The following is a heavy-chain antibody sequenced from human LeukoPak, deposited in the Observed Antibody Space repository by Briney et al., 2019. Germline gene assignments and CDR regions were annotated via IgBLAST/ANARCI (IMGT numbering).Heavy chain of an antibody. D-gene: IGHD2-21*02. CDR2: ISWNSGSI. Sequence: GGSLRLSCAASGFAFDDHAMHWVRQAPGKGLEWVSGISWNSGSIGYADSVKGRFTISRDNAKNSLYLQMNSLRAEDTALYYCAKDVTHKALYGMDVWGQGTTVTVSS. J-gene: IGHJ6*02. CDR3: AKDVTHKALYGMDV. V-gene: IGHV3-9*01. CDR1: GFAFDDHA.